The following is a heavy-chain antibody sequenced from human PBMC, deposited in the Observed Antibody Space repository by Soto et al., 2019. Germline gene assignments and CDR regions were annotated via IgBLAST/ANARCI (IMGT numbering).Heavy chain of an antibody. CDR2: INHSGST. CDR3: ARLDLWSGMDV. J-gene: IGHJ6*02. V-gene: IGHV4-34*01. CDR1: GGSFSGYY. D-gene: IGHD2-21*01. Sequence: QVQLQQWGAGLLKPSETLSLTCAVYGGSFSGYYWSWIRQPPGEGLEWIGEINHSGSTNYNPSLKSRVTISLDPSKNQFSLKLSSVTAADTAAYYCARLDLWSGMDVWGQGTTVTVSS.